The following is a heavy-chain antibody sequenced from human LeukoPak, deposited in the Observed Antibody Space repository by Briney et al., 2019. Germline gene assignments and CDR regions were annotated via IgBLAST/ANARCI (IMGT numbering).Heavy chain of an antibody. CDR1: GFTFSSYS. CDR3: ARGGNYDSSGYYWY. CDR2: ISSSSSYI. J-gene: IGHJ4*02. V-gene: IGHV3-21*01. D-gene: IGHD3-22*01. Sequence: GGSLRLSCAAPGFTFSSYSMNWVRQAPGKGLKWVSSISSSSSYIYYADSVKGRFTISRDNAKNSLYLQMNSLRAEDTAVCYCARGGNYDSSGYYWYWGQGTLVTVSS.